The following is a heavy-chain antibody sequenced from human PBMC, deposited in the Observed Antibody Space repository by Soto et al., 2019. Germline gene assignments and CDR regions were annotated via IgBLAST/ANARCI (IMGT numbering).Heavy chain of an antibody. CDR1: GFTFSSYA. CDR3: AKGGSSSWYVSWFDP. CDR2: ISGSGGST. Sequence: PGGSLRLSCAASGFTFSSYAMSWVRQAPGKGLEWVSAISGSGGSTYYADSVKGRFTISRDNSKNTLYLQMNSLRAEDAAVYYCAKGGSSSWYVSWFDPWGQATLVTVSS. V-gene: IGHV3-23*01. D-gene: IGHD6-13*01. J-gene: IGHJ5*02.